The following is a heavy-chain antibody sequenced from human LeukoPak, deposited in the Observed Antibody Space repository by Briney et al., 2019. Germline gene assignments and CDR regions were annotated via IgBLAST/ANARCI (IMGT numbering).Heavy chain of an antibody. D-gene: IGHD6-13*01. CDR3: AKKTPGTYPFDY. V-gene: IGHV3-23*01. J-gene: IGHJ4*02. Sequence: GGSLRLSCAASGFSFSSTAMNWVRQAPGKGLEWVSASGTDGDTYYADSVQGRFTISRDNSRNTLYLQMTSLRADDTAVYYCAKKTPGTYPFDYWGQGTLVTVS. CDR2: SGTDGDT. CDR1: GFSFSSTA.